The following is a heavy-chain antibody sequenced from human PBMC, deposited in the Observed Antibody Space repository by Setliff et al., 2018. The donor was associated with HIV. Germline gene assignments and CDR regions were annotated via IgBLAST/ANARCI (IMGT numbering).Heavy chain of an antibody. V-gene: IGHV4-4*07. CDR1: GASISSYY. J-gene: IGHJ4*02. D-gene: IGHD3-3*01. CDR2: IYTSGST. CDR3: ARDVSWRVRTYIDY. Sequence: PSETLSLTCTVSGASISSYYWSWIRQPAGKGLEWIGRIYTSGSTNYNPSLKSRVTMSVDTSKNQFSLKLSSVTAEDTAVYYCARDVSWRVRTYIDYWGQGTLVTVSS.